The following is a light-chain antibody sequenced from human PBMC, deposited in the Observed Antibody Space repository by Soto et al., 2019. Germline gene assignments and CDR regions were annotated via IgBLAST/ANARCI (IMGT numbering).Light chain of an antibody. Sequence: DIQMTQSPSSLSASVGDRVTITCRASQTIGIFLNWYQHKPGKAPMLLIYAASSLQSGVPSRFSGSGSGTDFTLTISCLQSEDFATYYCQQYYSYPLTFGGGTKVDI. V-gene: IGKV1-39*01. J-gene: IGKJ4*01. CDR3: QQYYSYPLT. CDR2: AAS. CDR1: QTIGIF.